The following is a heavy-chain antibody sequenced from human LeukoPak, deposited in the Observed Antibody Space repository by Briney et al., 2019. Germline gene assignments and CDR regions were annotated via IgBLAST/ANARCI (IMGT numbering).Heavy chain of an antibody. CDR2: IYSGGNT. Sequence: EGSLRLSCAASGFTVSSNYMGWVRQAPGKGLKWVSVIYSGGNTYYADSVKGRFTISRDNSRSTMDLQMNSLRAEDTAVYYCARCDSSSWYGIDFWGQGTLVTVSS. J-gene: IGHJ4*02. D-gene: IGHD6-13*01. CDR1: GFTVSSNY. V-gene: IGHV3-53*01. CDR3: ARCDSSSWYGIDF.